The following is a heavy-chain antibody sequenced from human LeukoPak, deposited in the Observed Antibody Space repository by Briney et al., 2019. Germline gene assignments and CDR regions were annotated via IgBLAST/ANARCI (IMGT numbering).Heavy chain of an antibody. CDR2: ISASGTYI. J-gene: IGHJ4*02. CDR1: GVTFSNDG. D-gene: IGHD2-2*01. Sequence: GGSLRLSCAASGVTFSNDGMDWVRQAPGQGLEWVSSISASGTYIWYADSVKGRFTISRDNAKSSLYLQVDSLRAEDTAVYYCAKERACGASSCVAYYFDSWGQGTLVTVSS. V-gene: IGHV3-21*01. CDR3: AKERACGASSCVAYYFDS.